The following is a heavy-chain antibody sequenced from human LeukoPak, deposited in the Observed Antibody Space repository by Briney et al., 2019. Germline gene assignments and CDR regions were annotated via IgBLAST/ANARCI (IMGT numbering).Heavy chain of an antibody. Sequence: SETLSLTCAVSGGSITSYYWNWIRQPPGKGLEWIGYIHHTGKNWYNPPLQSRVTLSVDTSKSEFPLRLNSVTAADTAVYYCAKWHEKLLAFDPWGQGTLVTVSS. D-gene: IGHD1-7*01. CDR3: AKWHEKLLAFDP. J-gene: IGHJ5*02. CDR2: IHHTGKN. V-gene: IGHV4-59*01. CDR1: GGSITSYY.